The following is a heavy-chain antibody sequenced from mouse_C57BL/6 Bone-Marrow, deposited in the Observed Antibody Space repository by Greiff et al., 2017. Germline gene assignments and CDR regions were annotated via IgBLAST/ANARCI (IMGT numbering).Heavy chain of an antibody. CDR3: AKTTVVPFDY. Sequence: EVQLVESGPGLVNPSQSLSLTCSVTGYSITSGYSWNWIRQFPGNNLEWLGYISYDGRNNYNPSLKNRISITRDTSKNQFFLKLNSVTTEDPATYYCAKTTVVPFDYWGQGTTLTGAS. J-gene: IGHJ2*01. D-gene: IGHD1-1*01. V-gene: IGHV3-6*01. CDR2: ISYDGRN. CDR1: GYSITSGYS.